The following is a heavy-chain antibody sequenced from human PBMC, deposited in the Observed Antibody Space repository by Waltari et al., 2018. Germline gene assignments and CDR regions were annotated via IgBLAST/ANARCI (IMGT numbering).Heavy chain of an antibody. J-gene: IGHJ3*02. CDR2: IDPGDSET. D-gene: IGHD5-12*01. CDR1: GYSFTSYW. V-gene: IGHV5-51*01. Sequence: EVQLVQSGAEVKKPGESLKISCKGSGYSFTSYWIGWVRQMPGKGLEWMGFIDPGDSETRYSPSFQGQVTISADKSISTAYRQWSSLKASDTAMYYCARLVDIVATMMGAFDIWGQGTMVTVSS. CDR3: ARLVDIVATMMGAFDI.